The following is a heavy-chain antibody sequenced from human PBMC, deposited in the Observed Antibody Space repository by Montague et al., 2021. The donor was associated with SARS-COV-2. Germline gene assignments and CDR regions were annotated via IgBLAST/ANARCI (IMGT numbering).Heavy chain of an antibody. Sequence: SETLSLTCTVSGGSISSSSYYWGWIRQPPGKGLEWIGSIYYSGSTYYNPSLKSRVTISVDTSKNQFSLKLSSVTAADTAVYYCAGKSITMVQGVIMGAFDIWGQGTMVTVSS. CDR1: GGSISSSSYY. V-gene: IGHV4-39*07. CDR3: AGKSITMVQGVIMGAFDI. J-gene: IGHJ3*02. D-gene: IGHD3-10*01. CDR2: IYYSGST.